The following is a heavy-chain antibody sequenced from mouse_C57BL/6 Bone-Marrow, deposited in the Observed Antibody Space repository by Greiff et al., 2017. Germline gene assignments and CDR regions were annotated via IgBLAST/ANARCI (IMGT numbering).Heavy chain of an antibody. CDR2: ISYDGSN. D-gene: IGHD1-1*01. CDR3: AKAHYYGSSPYWYFDV. Sequence: EVKLQESGPGLVKPSQSLSLTRSVTGYSITSGYYWNWIRQFPGNKLEWMGYISYDGSNNYNPSLKNRISITRDTSKNQFFLKLNSVTTEDTATYYCAKAHYYGSSPYWYFDVWGTGTTVTVSS. V-gene: IGHV3-6*01. J-gene: IGHJ1*03. CDR1: GYSITSGYY.